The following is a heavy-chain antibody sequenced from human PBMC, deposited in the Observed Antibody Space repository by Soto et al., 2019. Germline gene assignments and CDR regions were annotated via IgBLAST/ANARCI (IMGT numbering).Heavy chain of an antibody. CDR1: GFTFSYYA. J-gene: IGHJ4*02. Sequence: GGSLRLSCAASGFTFSYYAMSWVRQAPGKGLEWVSGISGGGDSTYYADSVKGRFTISRDNSKNTLYLQMNSLRAEDTAVYYCAKDLELYCGGDCYSEADYWGQGTLVTVSS. CDR2: ISGGGDST. CDR3: AKDLELYCGGDCYSEADY. V-gene: IGHV3-23*01. D-gene: IGHD2-21*02.